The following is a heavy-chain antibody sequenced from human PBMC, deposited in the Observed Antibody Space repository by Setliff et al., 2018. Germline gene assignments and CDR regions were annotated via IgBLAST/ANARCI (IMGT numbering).Heavy chain of an antibody. J-gene: IGHJ4*02. D-gene: IGHD3-22*01. CDR2: IYYSGTA. CDR3: ARHRRDSSGNYFVGLYYFDY. Sequence: SETLSLTCTISGDSISDISYYWGFIRQSPGKGPEWIGSIYYSGTAYYNPSLESRVTMFVDTSKNQFSLRLNSVTAADTAVYYCARHRRDSSGNYFVGLYYFDYWGQGTPVTVSS. CDR1: GDSISDISYY. V-gene: IGHV4-39*01.